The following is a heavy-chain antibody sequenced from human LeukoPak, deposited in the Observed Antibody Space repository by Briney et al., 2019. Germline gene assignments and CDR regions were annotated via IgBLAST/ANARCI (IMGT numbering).Heavy chain of an antibody. D-gene: IGHD5-18*01. CDR2: IYTSGST. J-gene: IGHJ4*02. CDR3: AREGYSYGPNFDY. V-gene: IGHV4-61*02. CDR1: GGSISSGIYY. Sequence: SETLSLTCTVSGGSISSGIYYWNWIRQPAGKGLEWIGRIYTSGSTNYNPSLKSRVIISLDTSTNHVSLRLSSVTAADTAVYYCAREGYSYGPNFDYWGQGTLVTVSS.